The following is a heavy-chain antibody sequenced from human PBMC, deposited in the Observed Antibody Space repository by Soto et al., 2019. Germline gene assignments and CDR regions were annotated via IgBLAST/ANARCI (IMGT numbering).Heavy chain of an antibody. CDR1: GGSISSGGYY. Sequence: SETLSLTCTVSGGSISSGGYYWSWIRQHPGKGLEWIGYIYYSGSTYYNPSLKSRVTISVDTSKNQFSLKLSSVTAADTAVYYCARDLWHGAERDWFDPWGQGTLVTVSS. D-gene: IGHD4-17*01. J-gene: IGHJ5*02. V-gene: IGHV4-31*03. CDR3: ARDLWHGAERDWFDP. CDR2: IYYSGST.